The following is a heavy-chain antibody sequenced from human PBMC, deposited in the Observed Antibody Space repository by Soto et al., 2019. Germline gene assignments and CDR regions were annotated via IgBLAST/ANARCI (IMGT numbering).Heavy chain of an antibody. CDR1: GFTFSSYE. CDR3: ARDCMNRGILDAFDI. Sequence: PGGSLRLCCAASGFTFSSYEMNWVRQAPGKGLEWVSYISSSGSTIYYADYVKGRFTISRDNAKNSLYLQMNSLRAEDKAVYYCARDCMNRGILDAFDIWGQGTMVTVS. J-gene: IGHJ3*02. D-gene: IGHD3-10*01. CDR2: ISSSGSTI. V-gene: IGHV3-48*03.